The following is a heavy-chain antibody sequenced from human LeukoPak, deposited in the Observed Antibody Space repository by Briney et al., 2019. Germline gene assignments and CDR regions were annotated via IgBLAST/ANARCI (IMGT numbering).Heavy chain of an antibody. Sequence: GRTLRLSCAVSGVTFSTYGTHWGCQAPRKGLGWVAVIRTDGSSEYYADSVKGRFIISRDNYKTTLYLQMNSLRAEDTAVYYCARYCSAGTCYVGLIWGQGTLVTVSS. CDR1: GVTFSTYG. CDR2: IRTDGSSE. D-gene: IGHD2-15*01. J-gene: IGHJ4*02. CDR3: ARYCSAGTCYVGLI. V-gene: IGHV3-33*01.